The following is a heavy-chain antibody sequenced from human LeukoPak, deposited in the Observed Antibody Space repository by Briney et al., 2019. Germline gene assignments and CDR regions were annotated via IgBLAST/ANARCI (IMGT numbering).Heavy chain of an antibody. V-gene: IGHV4-59*01. D-gene: IGHD2-15*01. CDR2: IYYSGST. CDR1: GGSINSYY. Sequence: PSETLSLTCTVSGGSINSYYWSWIRQPPGKGLEWIGYIYYSGSTNYNPSLKSRVTISVDTSKNQFSLKLSSVTAADTAVYYCARSGGCKGYFDFWGQGTLVTVSS. CDR3: ARSGGCKGYFDF. J-gene: IGHJ4*02.